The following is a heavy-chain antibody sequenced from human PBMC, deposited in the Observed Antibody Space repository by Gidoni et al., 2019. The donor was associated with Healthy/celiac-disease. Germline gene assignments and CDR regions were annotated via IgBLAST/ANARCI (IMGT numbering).Heavy chain of an antibody. J-gene: IGHJ6*02. CDR1: GFTFSGSA. CDR3: TAIVVVPAAVDIDV. Sequence: EVQLVESGGGLIKPGGSLKLSCAAYGFTFSGSAMHCVRQASGKGLEWVGRIRSKANSYATVYAASVKVRFTISRDDSKNTAYLQMNSLKTEDTAAYYCTAIVVVPAAVDIDVWGQGTTVTVSS. CDR2: IRSKANSYAT. D-gene: IGHD2-2*01. V-gene: IGHV3-73*02.